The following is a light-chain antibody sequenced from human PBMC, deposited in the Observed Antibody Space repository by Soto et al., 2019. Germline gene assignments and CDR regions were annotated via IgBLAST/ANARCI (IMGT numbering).Light chain of an antibody. Sequence: QSALTQPASVSGSPGQSITSSCTGTSSDIGGYKYVSWYQQNPDKAPKLMIYDVSYRPSGVSDRFSGSKSGNTASLTISGLQAEDEADYYCSSYTSINTHVFGTGTKSPS. CDR2: DVS. V-gene: IGLV2-14*01. CDR3: SSYTSINTHV. J-gene: IGLJ1*01. CDR1: SSDIGGYKY.